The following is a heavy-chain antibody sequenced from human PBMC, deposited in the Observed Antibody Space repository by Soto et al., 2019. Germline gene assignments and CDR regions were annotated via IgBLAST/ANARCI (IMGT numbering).Heavy chain of an antibody. CDR3: AKASIVGATTGYFDY. Sequence: PGGSLRLSCAASGFTFSSYGMHWVRQAPGKGLEWVAVISYDGSNKYYADSVKGRFTISRDNSKNTLYLQMSSLRAEDTAVYYCAKASIVGATTGYFDYWGQGTLVTVSS. J-gene: IGHJ4*02. V-gene: IGHV3-30*18. CDR2: ISYDGSNK. CDR1: GFTFSSYG. D-gene: IGHD1-26*01.